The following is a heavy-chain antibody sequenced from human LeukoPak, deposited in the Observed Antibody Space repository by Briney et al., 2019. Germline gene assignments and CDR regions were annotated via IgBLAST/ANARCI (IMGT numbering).Heavy chain of an antibody. V-gene: IGHV1-18*01. CDR1: GYTFTSYG. CDR2: ISAYNGNT. CDR3: ARGALYYYDSSGGSAFDY. J-gene: IGHJ4*02. D-gene: IGHD3-22*01. Sequence: ASVKVSCKAPGYTFTSYGISWVRQAPGQGLEWMGWISAYNGNTNYAQKLQGRVTMTTDTSTSTAYMELRSLRSDDTAVYYCARGALYYYDSSGGSAFDYWGQGTLVTVSA.